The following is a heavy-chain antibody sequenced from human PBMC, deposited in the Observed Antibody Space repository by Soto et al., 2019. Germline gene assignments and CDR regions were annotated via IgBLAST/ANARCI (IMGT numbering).Heavy chain of an antibody. V-gene: IGHV3-53*01. J-gene: IGHJ3*01. D-gene: IGHD1-1*01. CDR3: ASWHEREHAYDV. Sequence: PRLSCAAFGLTVSGKKYVAWVRQAPGKGLEWISALYDVDGTYYADSVKGRFTTSSDSSKTTVYLQMNGLRPDDTAVYYCASWHEREHAYDVWGRGTTVTVSS. CDR1: GLTVSGKKY. CDR2: LYDVDGT.